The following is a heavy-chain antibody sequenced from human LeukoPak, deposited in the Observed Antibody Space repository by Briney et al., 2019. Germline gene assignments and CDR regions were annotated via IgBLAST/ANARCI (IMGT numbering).Heavy chain of an antibody. CDR3: AKLQAPTGIAVVY. Sequence: GGSLGLSCAASGFTFSSYAMHWFRQAPGKGLEWVAVISYDGSNKYYADSVKGRFTISRDNSKNTLYLQMNSLRAEDTAVYYCAKLQAPTGIAVVYWGQGTLVTVSS. CDR1: GFTFSSYA. J-gene: IGHJ4*02. V-gene: IGHV3-30*18. D-gene: IGHD6-13*01. CDR2: ISYDGSNK.